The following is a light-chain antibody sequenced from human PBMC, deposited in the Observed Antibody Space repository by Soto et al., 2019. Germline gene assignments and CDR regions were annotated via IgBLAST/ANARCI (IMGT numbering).Light chain of an antibody. CDR1: QSVSNN. V-gene: IGKV3-15*01. CDR2: YAS. J-gene: IGKJ5*01. CDR3: QQYDTWPPLT. Sequence: EIMMTQSPAILSVSPGERATLSCRASQSVSNNLAWYQQKPGQVPRLLIYYASTRATGVPTRFSGSGSGTDFTLTISSLQSEAFAVYYCQQYDTWPPLTVGQGTRLEIK.